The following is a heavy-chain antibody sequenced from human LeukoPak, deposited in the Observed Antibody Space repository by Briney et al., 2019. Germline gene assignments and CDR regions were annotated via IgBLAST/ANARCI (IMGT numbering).Heavy chain of an antibody. CDR1: GFTFSDYY. J-gene: IGHJ3*02. Sequence: GGSLRLSCAASGFTFSDYYMSWLRQAPGKGLEWVSYISSSGSTIYYADSVKGRFTISRDNAKNSLYLQMNSLRAEDTAVYYCARGRDGYNLVDAFDIWGQGIMVIVSS. D-gene: IGHD5-24*01. CDR3: ARGRDGYNLVDAFDI. V-gene: IGHV3-11*04. CDR2: ISSSGSTI.